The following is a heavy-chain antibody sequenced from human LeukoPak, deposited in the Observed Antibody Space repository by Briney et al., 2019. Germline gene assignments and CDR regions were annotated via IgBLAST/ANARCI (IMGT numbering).Heavy chain of an antibody. J-gene: IGHJ4*02. D-gene: IGHD3-3*01. Sequence: VASVKVSCRASGYTFTGHYMHWVRQAPGQGLEWMGIINPSAGSTSYPQKFQGRVTMTRDTSTSTVYMELSSLRSEDTAVYYCTAPGASGFVGNFWSGPLDFWGQGTLVTVSS. CDR3: TAPGASGFVGNFWSGPLDF. V-gene: IGHV1-46*01. CDR1: GYTFTGHY. CDR2: INPSAGST.